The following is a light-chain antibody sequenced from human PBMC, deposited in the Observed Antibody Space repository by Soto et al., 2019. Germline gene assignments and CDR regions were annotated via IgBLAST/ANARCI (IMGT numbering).Light chain of an antibody. V-gene: IGKV1-39*01. J-gene: IGKJ1*01. CDR3: QQSYSTPPWT. CDR2: AAS. Sequence: DVQMTQSPSSLSASVGDRVTITCRASQSVSIYLNWYQQKPGKAPNLLISAASSLQNGVPSRFRGSGSGTDFTLTISGLQPEDFATYYCQQSYSTPPWTFVQGTKVEIK. CDR1: QSVSIY.